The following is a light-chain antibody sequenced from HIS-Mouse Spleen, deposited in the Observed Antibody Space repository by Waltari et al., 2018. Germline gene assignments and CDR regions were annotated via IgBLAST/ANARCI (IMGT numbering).Light chain of an antibody. V-gene: IGLV2-14*03. CDR2: DVS. CDR1: SSDVGGYNY. CDR3: SSYTSSSTRV. J-gene: IGLJ3*02. Sequence: PGQSITISCTGTSSDVGGYNYVSWYQQHPGKAPKLMIYDVSNRPSGVSNRISGSKSGNTASLTISGLQAEDEADYYCSSYTSSSTRVFGGGTKLTVL.